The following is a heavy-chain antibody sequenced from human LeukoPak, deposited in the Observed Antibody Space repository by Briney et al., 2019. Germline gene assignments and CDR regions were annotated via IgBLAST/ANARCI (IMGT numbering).Heavy chain of an antibody. V-gene: IGHV3-21*01. CDR3: ARDEAYYDFWSGYYKDYYGMDV. CDR1: EFTFSTYW. CDR2: ISSSSSYI. J-gene: IGHJ6*02. Sequence: GGSLRLSCAASEFTFSTYWMSWVRQAPGKGLEWVSSISSSSSYIYYADSVKGRFTISRDNAKNSLYLQMNSLRAEDTAVYYCARDEAYYDFWSGYYKDYYGMDVWGQGTTVTVSS. D-gene: IGHD3-3*01.